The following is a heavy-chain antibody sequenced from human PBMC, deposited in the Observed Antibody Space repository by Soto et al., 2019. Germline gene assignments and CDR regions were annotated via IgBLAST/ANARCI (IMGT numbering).Heavy chain of an antibody. V-gene: IGHV4-34*01. CDR3: AREPYL. D-gene: IGHD3-10*01. J-gene: IGHJ4*02. CDR1: GGSFGGYY. CDR2: INHSGGT. Sequence: QVHLQQWGAGLLKPSETLSLTCTVYGGSFGGYYWSWIRQPPGKGLEWIGEINHSGGTNDNPSLKSRVTTSVDTSKIHFSLRLTSVTAADTAVYYCAREPYLWGQGTLVTVSS.